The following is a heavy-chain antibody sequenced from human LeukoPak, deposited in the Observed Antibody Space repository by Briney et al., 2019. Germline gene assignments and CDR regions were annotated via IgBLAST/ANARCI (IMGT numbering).Heavy chain of an antibody. Sequence: ASVKVSCKASGYTFTSYDINWVRQATGQGLEWMGWMNPNSGNTGYAQKFQGRVTMTRNTSISTAYMELSSLRSEDTAVYYCARGSPHYYDSSGDINFAYWGQGTLITVSS. CDR1: GYTFTSYD. CDR2: MNPNSGNT. J-gene: IGHJ4*02. CDR3: ARGSPHYYDSSGDINFAY. V-gene: IGHV1-8*01. D-gene: IGHD3-22*01.